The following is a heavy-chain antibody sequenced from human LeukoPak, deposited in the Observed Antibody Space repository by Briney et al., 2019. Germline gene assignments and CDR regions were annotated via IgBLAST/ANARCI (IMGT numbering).Heavy chain of an antibody. CDR3: AREGASGYKAYYHYGMDV. CDR1: GYTFTSYG. Sequence: ASVKVSCKASGYTFTSYGISWVRQAPGQGLEWMGWISAYNGNTNYAQKLQGRVTMTTDTSTSTAYMELRSLRSDDTAVYYCAREGASGYKAYYHYGMDVWGQGTTVTVSS. J-gene: IGHJ6*02. D-gene: IGHD5-12*01. V-gene: IGHV1-18*01. CDR2: ISAYNGNT.